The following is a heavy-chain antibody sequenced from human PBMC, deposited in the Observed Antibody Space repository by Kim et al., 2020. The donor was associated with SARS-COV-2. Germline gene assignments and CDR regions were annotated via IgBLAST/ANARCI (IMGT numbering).Heavy chain of an antibody. D-gene: IGHD6-19*01. CDR1: GFTFSSYA. J-gene: IGHJ4*02. CDR3: AKAIPSSMTVADY. Sequence: GGSLRLSCAASGFTFSSYAMTWVRQAPGKGLEWVSSISSSAGSTYYADSVKGRFAISRDNSKNTLFLQMNSLRVEDTAIYYCAKAIPSSMTVADYWGQGTLGTVSS. CDR2: ISSSAGST. V-gene: IGHV3-23*01.